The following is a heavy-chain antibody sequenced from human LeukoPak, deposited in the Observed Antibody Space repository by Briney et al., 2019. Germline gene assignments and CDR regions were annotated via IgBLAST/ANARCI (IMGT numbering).Heavy chain of an antibody. J-gene: IGHJ4*02. Sequence: PSQTLSLTCTVSGGSLSSGGYYWIWIRQHPGKGLEGIGYIYFSGSNYYNPSLKSRVTMSVDTSKNQFSLKLSSVTAADTAVYYCARVGATYYYDANSFDYWGQGTLVTVSS. V-gene: IGHV4-31*03. CDR2: IYFSGSN. CDR1: GGSLSSGGYY. D-gene: IGHD3-22*01. CDR3: ARVGATYYYDANSFDY.